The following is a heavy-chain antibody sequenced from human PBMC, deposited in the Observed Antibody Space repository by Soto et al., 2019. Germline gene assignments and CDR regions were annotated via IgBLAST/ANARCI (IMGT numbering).Heavy chain of an antibody. Sequence: QVQLVQSGAEVKKPGASVKVSCKASGYTFTSYGISWVRQAPGQGLEWMGWISAYIGNTNYAQKLQGRVTMTTDTSTSTAYMELRSLRSDDTAVYYCARDLGKTYYYDSSGYLPSDYWGQGTLVTVSS. CDR1: GYTFTSYG. J-gene: IGHJ4*02. D-gene: IGHD3-22*01. CDR2: ISAYIGNT. V-gene: IGHV1-18*04. CDR3: ARDLGKTYYYDSSGYLPSDY.